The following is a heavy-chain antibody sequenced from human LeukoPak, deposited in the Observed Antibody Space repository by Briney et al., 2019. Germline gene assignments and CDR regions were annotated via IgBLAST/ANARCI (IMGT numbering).Heavy chain of an antibody. CDR1: GGSFSGYY. V-gene: IGHV4-34*01. Sequence: NPSETLSLTCAVYGGSFSGYYWSWIRQPPGKGLEWIGEINHSGSTNYNPSLKSRVTISVDTSKNQFSLKLSSVTAADTAVYYCARGRYYDSSGLDYWGQGTLVTVSS. J-gene: IGHJ4*02. CDR2: INHSGST. CDR3: ARGRYYDSSGLDY. D-gene: IGHD3-22*01.